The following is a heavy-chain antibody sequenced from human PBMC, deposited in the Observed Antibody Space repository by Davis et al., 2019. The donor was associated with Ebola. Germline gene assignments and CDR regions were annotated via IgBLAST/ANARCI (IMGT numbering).Heavy chain of an antibody. CDR1: GFTFSSYE. CDR2: ISSSGSTI. CDR3: AREGAGYCSSTSCQNYGMDV. Sequence: GESLKISCAASGFTFSSYEMNWVRQAPGKGLEWVSYISSSGSTIYYADSVKGRFTISRDNAKNSLYLQMNSLRAEDTAVYYCAREGAGYCSSTSCQNYGMDVWGQGTTVTVSS. D-gene: IGHD2-2*01. J-gene: IGHJ6*02. V-gene: IGHV3-48*03.